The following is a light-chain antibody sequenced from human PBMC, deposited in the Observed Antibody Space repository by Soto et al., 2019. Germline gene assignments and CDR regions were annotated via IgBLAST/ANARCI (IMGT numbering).Light chain of an antibody. CDR2: EVT. V-gene: IGLV2-8*01. CDR1: SSDVGGYKY. CDR3: SSYAGSNDVI. J-gene: IGLJ2*01. Sequence: QSALTQPPSASGSRGLSVTISCTGTSSDVGGYKYVSWYQQHPGKAPGLMIYEVTKRPSGVPDRFSGSKSGNTASLTVSGLQADDEADYYCSSYAGSNDVIFGGGTNLTVL.